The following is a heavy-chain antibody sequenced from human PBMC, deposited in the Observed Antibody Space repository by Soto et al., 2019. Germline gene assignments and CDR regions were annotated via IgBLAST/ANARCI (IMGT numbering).Heavy chain of an antibody. J-gene: IGHJ5*02. CDR1: GGSISSYY. Sequence: SETLSLTCTVSGGSISSYYWSWIRQPPGKGLEWIGYIYYSGSTNYNPSLKSRVTISVDTSKNQFSLKLSSVTAADTAVYYCARDRDRFDPWGQGTLVTVSS. CDR3: ARDRDRFDP. CDR2: IYYSGST. V-gene: IGHV4-59*01.